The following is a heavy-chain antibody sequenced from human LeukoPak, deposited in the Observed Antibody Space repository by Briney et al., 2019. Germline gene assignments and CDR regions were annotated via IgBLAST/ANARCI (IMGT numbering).Heavy chain of an antibody. Sequence: PSETLSLTCTVSGGSISSYYWSWIRQPPGKGLEWIGYIYYSGSTNYNPSLKSRVTISVDTPKNQFSLKLSSVTAADTAVYYCAGDLGDYDSSGYYYNWFDPWGQGTLVTVSS. CDR1: GGSISSYY. CDR3: AGDLGDYDSSGYYYNWFDP. D-gene: IGHD3-22*01. CDR2: IYYSGST. V-gene: IGHV4-59*01. J-gene: IGHJ5*02.